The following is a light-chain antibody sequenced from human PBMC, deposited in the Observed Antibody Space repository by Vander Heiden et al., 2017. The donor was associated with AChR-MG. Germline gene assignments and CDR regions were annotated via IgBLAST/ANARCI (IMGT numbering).Light chain of an antibody. J-gene: IGKJ4*01. CDR2: DTS. Sequence: EIVLTQSPATLSVSPGDRATLSCRASQNVSSYLAWYQHKPGQAPRLLIYDTSKRATGIPARFSGSGSGTDFTLTISSLEPEDFAIYYCQQRHTWLTFGAGTKVEIK. CDR1: QNVSSY. CDR3: QQRHTWLT. V-gene: IGKV3-11*01.